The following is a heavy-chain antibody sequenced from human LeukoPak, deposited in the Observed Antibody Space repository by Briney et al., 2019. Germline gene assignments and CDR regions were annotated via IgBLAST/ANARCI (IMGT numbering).Heavy chain of an antibody. V-gene: IGHV3-33*06. CDR3: AKDGGDGYNLAYIDY. CDR1: GFTFSSYG. CDR2: IWYDGSNK. D-gene: IGHD5-24*01. J-gene: IGHJ4*02. Sequence: PGGSLRLSCAASGFTFSSYGIHWVRQAPGKGLEWVAVIWYDGSNKYYADSVKGRFTISRDNSKNTLYLQMNSLRAEDTAVYYCAKDGGDGYNLAYIDYWGQGTLVTVSS.